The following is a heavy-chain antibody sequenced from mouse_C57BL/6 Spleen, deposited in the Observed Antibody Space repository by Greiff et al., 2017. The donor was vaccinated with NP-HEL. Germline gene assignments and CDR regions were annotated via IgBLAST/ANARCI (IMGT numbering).Heavy chain of an antibody. D-gene: IGHD3-2*02. V-gene: IGHV1-18*01. CDR1: GYTFTDYN. J-gene: IGHJ4*01. CDR2: INPNNGGT. Sequence: EVQLQQSGPELVKPGASVKISCKASGYTFTDYNMDWVKQSHGKSLEWIGDINPNNGGTIYNQKFKGKATLTVDKSSSTAYMELRSLTSEDTAVYYCARRRLFYAMDYWGQGTSVTVSS. CDR3: ARRRLFYAMDY.